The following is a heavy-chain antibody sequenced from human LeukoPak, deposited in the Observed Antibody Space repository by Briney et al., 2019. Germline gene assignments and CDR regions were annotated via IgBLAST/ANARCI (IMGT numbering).Heavy chain of an antibody. CDR3: ANSAVSPD. CDR2: ISYDGSNK. Sequence: SGGSLRLSCAASGFTFSGYGMHWVRQAPGKGLEWVAVISYDGSNKYYADSVKGRFTISRDNSKNTLYLQMNSLRAEDTAVYYCANSAVSPDWGQGTLVTVSS. V-gene: IGHV3-30*18. CDR1: GFTFSGYG. D-gene: IGHD3-10*01. J-gene: IGHJ4*02.